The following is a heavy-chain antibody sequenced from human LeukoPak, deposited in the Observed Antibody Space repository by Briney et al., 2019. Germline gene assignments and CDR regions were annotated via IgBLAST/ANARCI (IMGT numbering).Heavy chain of an antibody. CDR1: GGSISSYY. CDR2: IYYSGST. J-gene: IGHJ4*02. CDR3: ARVLGATRFPDY. V-gene: IGHV4-30-4*01. D-gene: IGHD1-26*01. Sequence: SETLSLTCTVSGGSISSYYWSWIRQPPGKGLEWIGYIYYSGSTYYNPSLKSRVTISVDTSKNQFSLKLSSVTAADTAVYYCARVLGATRFPDYWGQGTLVTVSS.